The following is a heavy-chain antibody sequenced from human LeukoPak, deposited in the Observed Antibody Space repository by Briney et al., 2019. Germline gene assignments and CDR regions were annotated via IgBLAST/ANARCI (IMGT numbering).Heavy chain of an antibody. Sequence: ASVKVSCKASGYIFTTYGISWVRQAPGQGLEWMGWISTYNGNTNYAQKLQGRVTMTTDTSTSTAYMELRSLRSDDTAVYYCARVRSPLESYFDYWGQGTLVTVSS. CDR1: GYIFTTYG. V-gene: IGHV1-18*01. J-gene: IGHJ4*02. CDR2: ISTYNGNT. CDR3: ARVRSPLESYFDY. D-gene: IGHD3-3*01.